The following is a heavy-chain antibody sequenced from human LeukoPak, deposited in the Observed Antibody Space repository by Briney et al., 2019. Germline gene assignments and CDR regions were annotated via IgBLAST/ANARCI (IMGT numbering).Heavy chain of an antibody. CDR1: GGSISSSSYY. D-gene: IGHD2-2*01. CDR2: IYYSGST. Sequence: SETLSLTCTVSGGSISSSSYYWGWIRQPPGKGLEWIGSIYYSGSTYYNPSLKSRVTISVDTSKNQFSLKLSSVTAADTAVYYCATLIGYCSSTSYSNWFDPWGQGTLVTVSS. CDR3: ATLIGYCSSTSYSNWFDP. V-gene: IGHV4-39*01. J-gene: IGHJ5*02.